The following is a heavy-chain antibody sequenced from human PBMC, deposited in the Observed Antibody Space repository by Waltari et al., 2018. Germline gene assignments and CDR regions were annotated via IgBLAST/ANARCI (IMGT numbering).Heavy chain of an antibody. D-gene: IGHD6-13*01. J-gene: IGHJ6*02. V-gene: IGHV3-21*01. Sequence: EVQLVESGGGLVKPGGSLRLSCAASGFTFSSYSMNWVRQAPGKGLEWVSSISSSSSYIYYADSVKGRFTISRDNAKNSLYLQMNSLRAEDTAVYYCASARPNRRISSSWYWGYNGMDVWGQGTTVTV. CDR2: ISSSSSYI. CDR3: ASARPNRRISSSWYWGYNGMDV. CDR1: GFTFSSYS.